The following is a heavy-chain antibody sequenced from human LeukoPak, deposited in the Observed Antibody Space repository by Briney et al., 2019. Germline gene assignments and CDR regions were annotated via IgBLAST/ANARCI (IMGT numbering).Heavy chain of an antibody. Sequence: GGSLILSCAASGFTFSNYAMSRVRQAPGKGLEWVSAITGSGGRTYYADSVKGRFTISRDNSKNTLYLQMNSLRAEDTAVYYCAKWGDYDVLTGYYDPDYWGQGTLVTVSS. CDR3: AKWGDYDVLTGYYDPDY. D-gene: IGHD3-9*01. CDR2: ITGSGGRT. J-gene: IGHJ4*02. CDR1: GFTFSNYA. V-gene: IGHV3-23*01.